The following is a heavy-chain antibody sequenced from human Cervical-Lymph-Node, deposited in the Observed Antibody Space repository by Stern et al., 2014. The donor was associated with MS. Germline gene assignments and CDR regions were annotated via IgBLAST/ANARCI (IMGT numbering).Heavy chain of an antibody. D-gene: IGHD2-15*01. CDR2: VIPLFGIV. J-gene: IGHJ6*02. CDR1: GGTFSKYP. Sequence: VQLVESGAEVKKPGSSVKVSCKASGGTFSKYPISWVRQAPGKGIEWMGGVIPLFGIVNYTQKFQGRITITADKSTSTAYMELSSLRSEDTAAYYCARGGIVVVVAATRDYYYGMDVWGQGTTVTVSS. V-gene: IGHV1-69*17. CDR3: ARGGIVVVVAATRDYYYGMDV.